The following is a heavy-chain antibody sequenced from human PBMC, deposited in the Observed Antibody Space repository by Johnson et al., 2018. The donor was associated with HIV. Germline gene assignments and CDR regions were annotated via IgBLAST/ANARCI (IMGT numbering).Heavy chain of an antibody. V-gene: IGHV3-11*04. CDR2: ISSSGNTI. J-gene: IGHJ3*02. D-gene: IGHD1-26*01. Sequence: QVQLVESGGALVQSGGSLRLSCAASGFTFSDYYMSWIRQGTGKGLEWVSYISSSGNTIYYAGSVKGRFTISRDNSKKPLYLQVNSLRPEDTAVYYCAKNNQVWGLLPVDAFDIWGQGTLITVSS. CDR1: GFTFSDYY. CDR3: AKNNQVWGLLPVDAFDI.